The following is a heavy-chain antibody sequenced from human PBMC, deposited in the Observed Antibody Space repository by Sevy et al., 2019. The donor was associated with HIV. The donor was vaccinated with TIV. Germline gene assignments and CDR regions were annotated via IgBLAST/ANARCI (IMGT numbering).Heavy chain of an antibody. CDR3: ARVPYSSSPGDNWFDP. V-gene: IGHV4-34*01. CDR1: GGSFSGYY. J-gene: IGHJ5*02. CDR2: INHSGST. Sequence: SQTLSLTCAVYGGSFSGYYWSWIRQPPGKGLEWNGEINHSGSTNYNPSLKSRVTISVDTSKNQFSLKLSSVTAADTAVYYCARVPYSSSPGDNWFDPWGQGTLVTVSS. D-gene: IGHD6-6*01.